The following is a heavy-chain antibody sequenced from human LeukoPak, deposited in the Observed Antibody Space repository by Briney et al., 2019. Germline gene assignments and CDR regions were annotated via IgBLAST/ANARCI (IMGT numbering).Heavy chain of an antibody. CDR3: ARHSGMTMATAYLDC. CDR2: IYYSGDT. D-gene: IGHD4/OR15-4a*01. Sequence: PSETLSLTCTVSGGSISRSTYYWGWIRQPPGKGLEWIGSIYYSGDTYYNPSLKSRVTISVDTSKNQFSLKLSSVTAADTAVYYCARHSGMTMATAYLDCWGQGTLVTVSS. J-gene: IGHJ4*02. V-gene: IGHV4-39*01. CDR1: GGSISRSTYY.